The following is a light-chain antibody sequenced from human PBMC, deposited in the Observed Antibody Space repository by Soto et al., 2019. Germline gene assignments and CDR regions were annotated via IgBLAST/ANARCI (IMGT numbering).Light chain of an antibody. CDR3: LLLYGSADF. V-gene: IGLV7-43*01. J-gene: IGLJ1*01. CDR2: SIN. CDR1: TGAVTKGFS. Sequence: QAVVTQEPSLTVSPGGTVTLTCASSTGAVTKGFSPNWLQQRPGQPPRALIYSINKTHSWTPARFSGSLLGGKAALTLSGVQPEDEAVYYCLLLYGSADFFGTGTKVTVL.